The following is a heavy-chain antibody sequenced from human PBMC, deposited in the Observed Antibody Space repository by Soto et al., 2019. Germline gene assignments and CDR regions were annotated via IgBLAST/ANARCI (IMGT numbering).Heavy chain of an antibody. Sequence: SVKVSCKASGGTFSSYAISWVRQAPGQGLEWMGGIIPIFGTANYAQKFQGRVTITADESTSTAYMELSSLRSEDTAVYYCARDPDILTGWYYYGMDVWGQVTKVTVSS. V-gene: IGHV1-69*13. CDR2: IIPIFGTA. CDR1: GGTFSSYA. D-gene: IGHD3-9*01. CDR3: ARDPDILTGWYYYGMDV. J-gene: IGHJ6*02.